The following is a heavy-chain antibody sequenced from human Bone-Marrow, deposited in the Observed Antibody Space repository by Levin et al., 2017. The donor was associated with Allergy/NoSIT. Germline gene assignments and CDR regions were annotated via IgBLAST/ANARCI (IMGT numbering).Heavy chain of an antibody. J-gene: IGHJ3*02. CDR2: ISGSSGGIT. Sequence: TGGSLRLSCATSGFTFTTYAMAWVRQAPGKGLEWVSGISGSSGGITYYADSVKGRFTISRDKSTNTFYLQMYSLRAEDTALYYCARDVRILSNGNAFNIWGQGTMVTVSS. V-gene: IGHV3-23*01. D-gene: IGHD1-1*01. CDR3: ARDVRILSNGNAFNI. CDR1: GFTFTTYA.